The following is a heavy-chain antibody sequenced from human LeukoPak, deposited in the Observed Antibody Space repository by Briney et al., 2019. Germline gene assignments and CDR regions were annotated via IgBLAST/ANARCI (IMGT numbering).Heavy chain of an antibody. V-gene: IGHV3-23*01. CDR3: AKDTGLWFGELFDY. CDR2: ISRSGGGT. D-gene: IGHD3-10*01. CDR1: GFTFSSYA. J-gene: IGHJ4*02. Sequence: GGSLRLSCAASGFTFSSYAMSWVRQAPGKGLEWVSAISRSGGGTYYADSVKGRFTISRDNSKNTLYLQMNSLRAEDTAVYYCAKDTGLWFGELFDYWGQGTLVTVSS.